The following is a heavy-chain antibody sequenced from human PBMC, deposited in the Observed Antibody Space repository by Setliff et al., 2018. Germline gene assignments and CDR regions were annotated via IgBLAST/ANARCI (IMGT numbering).Heavy chain of an antibody. Sequence: SETLSLTCTVSGGSISTPYYYWSWIRQAPGKGLEWIGNIYYTGSPSYSPSLRSRGTISVDTSKNKFSLSLSSVTAADTAVYYCARGGYNGYAVFDDWGQGALVTVSS. CDR1: GGSISTPYYY. V-gene: IGHV4-61*01. J-gene: IGHJ4*02. D-gene: IGHD5-12*01. CDR2: IYYTGSP. CDR3: ARGGYNGYAVFDD.